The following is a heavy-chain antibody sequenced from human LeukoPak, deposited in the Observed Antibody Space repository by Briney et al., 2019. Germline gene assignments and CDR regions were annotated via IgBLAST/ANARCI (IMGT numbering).Heavy chain of an antibody. CDR1: GDSVSRFY. D-gene: IGHD5-24*01. CDR2: VYHTGST. CDR3: ARANRDGFNTDFDH. Sequence: SETLSLTCSVSGDSVSRFYWSWIWQPPGKGPEWIGFVYHTGSTTYNPSLKSRVSILIDTSKNQFSLKLTSVTAADTAVYYCARANRDGFNTDFDHWGQGNLVTVSS. V-gene: IGHV4-59*02. J-gene: IGHJ4*02.